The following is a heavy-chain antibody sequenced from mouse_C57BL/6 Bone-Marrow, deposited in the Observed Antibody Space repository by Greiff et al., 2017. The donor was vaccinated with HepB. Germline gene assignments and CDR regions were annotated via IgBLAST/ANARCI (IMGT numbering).Heavy chain of an antibody. Sequence: VQLQQSGPELVKPGASVKIPCKASGYTFTDYNLDWVKQSHGKSLEWLGDINPNNGGTIYNQKFKGKATLTVDKSSSTAYMELRSLTSEDTAVYYCARGPPTVVAKDWYFDVWGTGTTVTVSS. J-gene: IGHJ1*03. CDR2: INPNNGGT. CDR1: GYTFTDYN. V-gene: IGHV1-18*01. CDR3: ARGPPTVVAKDWYFDV. D-gene: IGHD1-1*01.